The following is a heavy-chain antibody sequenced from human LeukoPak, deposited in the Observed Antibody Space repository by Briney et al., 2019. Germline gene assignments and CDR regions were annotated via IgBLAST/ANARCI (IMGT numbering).Heavy chain of an antibody. CDR1: GFTFSSYS. CDR3: ARDGFERKTVTGTAY. CDR2: ISSSSSYI. J-gene: IGHJ4*02. V-gene: IGHV3-21*01. Sequence: KAGGSLRLSCAASGFTFSSYSMNWVRQAPGKGLEWVSSISSSSSYIYYADSVKGRFTISRDNAKNSLYLQMNSLRAEDTAVYYCARDGFERKTVTGTAYWGQGTLVTVSS. D-gene: IGHD1-1*01.